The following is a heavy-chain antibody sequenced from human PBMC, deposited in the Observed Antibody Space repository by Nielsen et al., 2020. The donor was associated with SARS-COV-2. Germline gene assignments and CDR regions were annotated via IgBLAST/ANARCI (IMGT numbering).Heavy chain of an antibody. Sequence: RQAPGKGLEWIGSIYHSGSTYYNPSLKSRVTISVDTSKNQFSLKLNSVTAADTAVYFCARGKKSFSGAFLSFYYYYYMDVWGKGTTVTVSS. CDR2: IYHSGST. J-gene: IGHJ6*03. V-gene: IGHV4-39*07. D-gene: IGHD3-3*01. CDR3: ARGKKSFSGAFLSFYYYYYMDV.